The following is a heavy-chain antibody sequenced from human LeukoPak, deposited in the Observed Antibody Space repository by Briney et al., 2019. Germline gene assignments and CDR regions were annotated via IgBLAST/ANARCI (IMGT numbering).Heavy chain of an antibody. V-gene: IGHV5-51*01. D-gene: IGHD1-1*01. CDR1: GYSFTSYW. Sequence: GESLQISCKGSGYSFTSYWIGWVRQMPGKGLEWMGIIYPGDSDTRYSPSFQGQVTISADKSISTAYLQWSSLKASDTAMYYCARPKIENWNEPGDAFDIWGQGTMVTVSS. CDR3: ARPKIENWNEPGDAFDI. J-gene: IGHJ3*02. CDR2: IYPGDSDT.